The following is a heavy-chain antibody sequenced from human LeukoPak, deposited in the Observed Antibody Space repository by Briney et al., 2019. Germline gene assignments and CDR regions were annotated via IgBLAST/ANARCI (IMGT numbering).Heavy chain of an antibody. V-gene: IGHV4-30-4*08. CDR1: GGSISSGDYY. J-gene: IGHJ4*02. CDR2: IYYSGST. Sequence: SETLSLTXTVSGGSISSGDYYWSWIRQPPGKGLEWIGYIYYSGSTYYNPSLKSRVTISVDTSKNQFSLKLSSVTAADTAVYYCATREGTLMTYWGQGTLVTVSS. D-gene: IGHD3-10*01. CDR3: ATREGTLMTY.